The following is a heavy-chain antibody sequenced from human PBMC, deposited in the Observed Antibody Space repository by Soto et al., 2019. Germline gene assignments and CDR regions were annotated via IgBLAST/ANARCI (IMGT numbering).Heavy chain of an antibody. Sequence: QVQLVESGGDVVQPGRSLRLSCAASGFTFNHNAMHWVRQAAGKGLEWVAQIWYDGSEKYYTDSVKGRFTISRDNFKNTVFLQMDSLRVEDTAVYYCARDGQQQAPYALDVWGQGTTVIVSS. CDR1: GFTFNHNA. V-gene: IGHV3-33*01. D-gene: IGHD6-13*01. CDR2: IWYDGSEK. CDR3: ARDGQQQAPYALDV. J-gene: IGHJ6*02.